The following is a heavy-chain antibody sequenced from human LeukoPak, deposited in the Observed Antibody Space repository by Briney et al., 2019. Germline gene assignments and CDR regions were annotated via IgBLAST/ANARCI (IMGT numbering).Heavy chain of an antibody. J-gene: IGHJ4*02. V-gene: IGHV3-73*01. CDR1: GFTFSGSA. Sequence: GGSLRLSCAASGFTFSGSAMHWDRQASGKGLEWVGRIRSKANSYATAYAASVKGRFTISRDDSKNTAYLQMNSLKTEDTAVYYCTRVGAAGATDYWGQGTPVTVCS. D-gene: IGHD6-13*01. CDR3: TRVGAAGATDY. CDR2: IRSKANSYAT.